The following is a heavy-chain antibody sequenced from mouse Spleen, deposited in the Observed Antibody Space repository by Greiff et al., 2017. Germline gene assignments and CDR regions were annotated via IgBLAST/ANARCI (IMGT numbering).Heavy chain of an antibody. CDR3: ARLTEITTVVEGDFDY. CDR2: IYPRSGNT. D-gene: IGHD1-1*01. V-gene: IGHV1-81*01. CDR1: GYTFTSYG. J-gene: IGHJ2*01. Sequence: VQLQQSGAELARPGASVKLSCKASGYTFTSYGISWVKQRTGQGLEWIGEIYPRSGNTYYNEKFKGKATLTADKSSSTAYMELRSLTSEDSAVYFCARLTEITTVVEGDFDYWGQGTTLTVSS.